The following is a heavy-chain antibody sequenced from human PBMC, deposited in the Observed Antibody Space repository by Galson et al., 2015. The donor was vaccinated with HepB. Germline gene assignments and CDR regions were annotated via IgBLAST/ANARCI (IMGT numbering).Heavy chain of an antibody. CDR3: TTHYYDSSGYYFDAFDI. CDR2: IRSKAYGGTK. J-gene: IGHJ3*02. CDR1: GFTFGDYA. V-gene: IGHV3-49*03. D-gene: IGHD3-22*01. Sequence: SLRLSCAASGFTFGDYAMSWFRQAPGKGLEWVGFIRSKAYGGTKEYAASVKGRFTISRDDSKSIAYLQMNSLKTEDTAVYYCTTHYYDSSGYYFDAFDIWGQGTMVTV.